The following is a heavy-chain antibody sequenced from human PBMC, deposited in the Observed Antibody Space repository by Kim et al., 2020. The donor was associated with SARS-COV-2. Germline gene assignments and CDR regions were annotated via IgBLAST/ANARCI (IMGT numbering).Heavy chain of an antibody. D-gene: IGHD5-18*01. CDR1: GFTFSSYA. Sequence: GGSLRLSCAASGFTFSSYAMHWVRQAPGKGLEWVAVISYDGSNKYYADSVKGRFTISRDNSKNTLYLQMNSLRAEDTAVYYCARGPLWSFVDYWGQGTLVTVSS. V-gene: IGHV3-30*04. J-gene: IGHJ4*02. CDR3: ARGPLWSFVDY. CDR2: ISYDGSNK.